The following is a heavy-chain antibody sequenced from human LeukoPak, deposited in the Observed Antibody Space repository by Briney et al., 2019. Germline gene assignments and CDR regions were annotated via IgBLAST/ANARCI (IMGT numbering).Heavy chain of an antibody. D-gene: IGHD1-14*01. CDR3: AYNRNFALDN. V-gene: IGHV4-39*01. CDR1: GGSISSSSYY. Sequence: SETLSLTCTVSGGSISSSSYYWGWIRQPPGKGLEWIGSIYYSGSTYYNPSLKSRVTISVDTSKNQFSLKLSSVTAADTAVYYCAYNRNFALDNWGQGTLVTVSS. J-gene: IGHJ4*02. CDR2: IYYSGST.